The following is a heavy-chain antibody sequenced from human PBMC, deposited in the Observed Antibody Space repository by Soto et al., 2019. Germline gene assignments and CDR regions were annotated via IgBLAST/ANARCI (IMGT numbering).Heavy chain of an antibody. Sequence: VGSLRLSCAASGFTFSSYAMSWVRQAPGKGLEWVSAISGSGGSTYYADSVRGRFTISRDNSKNTLYLQMNSLRAEDTAVYYCAKLIVVVPAATYYYGSTGYWGQGTLVTVSS. CDR2: ISGSGGST. J-gene: IGHJ4*02. V-gene: IGHV3-23*01. CDR3: AKLIVVVPAATYYYGSTGY. CDR1: GFTFSSYA. D-gene: IGHD2-2*01.